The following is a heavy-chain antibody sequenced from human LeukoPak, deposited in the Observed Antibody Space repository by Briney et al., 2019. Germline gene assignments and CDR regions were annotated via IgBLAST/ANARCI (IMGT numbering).Heavy chain of an antibody. Sequence: GGSLRLSCAASGFTFSSYAMSWVRQTPGKGLEWVSAISGSGDSTYYADSVKARFTISRDNSKNTLYLQMNSLRAEDTAVYYCARRLRTWLDYWGQGTLVTVSS. D-gene: IGHD2-21*01. CDR3: ARRLRTWLDY. CDR2: ISGSGDST. CDR1: GFTFSSYA. V-gene: IGHV3-23*01. J-gene: IGHJ4*02.